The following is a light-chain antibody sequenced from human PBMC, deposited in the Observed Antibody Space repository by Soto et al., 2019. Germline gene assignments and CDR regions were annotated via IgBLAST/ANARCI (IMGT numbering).Light chain of an antibody. CDR1: QSVSSN. J-gene: IGKJ1*01. CDR2: GAS. CDR3: QQYNNGWT. Sequence: EIVMTQSPATLSVSPGERATLSCRASQSVSSNLAWYQQKPGQAPRLLIYGASTRATGIPARFSGSGSGTEFPITISSLQSEDFAVYYCQQYNNGWTFGQGTKVEIK. V-gene: IGKV3-15*01.